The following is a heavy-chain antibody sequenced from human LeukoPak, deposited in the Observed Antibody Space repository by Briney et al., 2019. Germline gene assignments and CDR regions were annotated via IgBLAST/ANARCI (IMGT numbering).Heavy chain of an antibody. V-gene: IGHV3-21*01. J-gene: IGHJ3*01. D-gene: IGHD5-18*01. Sequence: GGSLRPSCAASGFTFSSYSMNWVRQAPGKGLEWVSSINSSSSYIYYADSVKGRFTISRDNAKNSLYLQMNSLRAENRAVYYCPRVERVDTALADALELWGQGPMVTVSS. CDR3: PRVERVDTALADALEL. CDR1: GFTFSSYS. CDR2: INSSSSYI.